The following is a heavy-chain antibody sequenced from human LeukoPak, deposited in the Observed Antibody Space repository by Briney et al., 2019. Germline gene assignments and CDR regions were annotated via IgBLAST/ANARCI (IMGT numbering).Heavy chain of an antibody. V-gene: IGHV4-59*01. J-gene: IGHJ5*02. D-gene: IGHD3-10*01. CDR2: IYYSGST. Sequence: TSETLSLTCTVSGGSITSYYWHWIRQPPGKGLEWIGYIYYSGSTNYNPSLKSRVTISVDTSRKQFSLKLHSVSAANTAVYYCARDRGRATWFDPWGQGTVVTVSS. CDR3: ARDRGRATWFDP. CDR1: GGSITSYY.